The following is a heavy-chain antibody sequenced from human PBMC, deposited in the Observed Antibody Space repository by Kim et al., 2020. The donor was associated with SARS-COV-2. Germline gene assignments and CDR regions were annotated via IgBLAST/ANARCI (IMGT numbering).Heavy chain of an antibody. J-gene: IGHJ4*02. CDR1: GGTFSSYS. V-gene: IGHV1-69*11. CDR3: ARLPDYGGNGVPDY. CDR2: IIPQLRTT. Sequence: SVKVSCKTSGGTFSSYSISWVRQAPGQGLEWMGRIIPQLRTTVNAQKFQGRLTISADESTSTAYMELSSLRSEDTAVYYCARLPDYGGNGVPDYWGQGTLVTVSS. D-gene: IGHD4-17*01.